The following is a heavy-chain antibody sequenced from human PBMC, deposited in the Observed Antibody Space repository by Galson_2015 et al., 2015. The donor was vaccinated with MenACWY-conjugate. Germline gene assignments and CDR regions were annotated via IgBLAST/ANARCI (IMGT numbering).Heavy chain of an antibody. D-gene: IGHD6-19*01. V-gene: IGHV4-39*07. CDR1: GGSISRTSFY. CDR2: IHYRGGT. CDR3: ARVAAVAAPHFDY. J-gene: IGHJ4*02. Sequence: SETLSLTCTVSGGSISRTSFYWGWIRQPPEKGLEWIANIHYRGGTYYNPSLKSRVTISVATSKNQFSLELSSVTAADTDVYFCARVAAVAAPHFDYWGQGALFTVSS.